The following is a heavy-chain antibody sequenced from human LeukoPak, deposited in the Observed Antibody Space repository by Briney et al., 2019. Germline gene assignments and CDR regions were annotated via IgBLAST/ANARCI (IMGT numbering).Heavy chain of an antibody. V-gene: IGHV1-69*13. CDR3: ARGVGGDWYYYYMDV. J-gene: IGHJ6*03. D-gene: IGHD2-21*01. CDR2: IIPIFGTA. CDR1: GYTFTSYG. Sequence: ASVNVSCKASGYTFTSYGISWVRQAPGQGLEWMGWIIPIFGTANYAQKFQGRVTITADDSTSTAYMELSSLRSEDTAFYYCARGVGGDWYYYYMDVWGKGTTVTVSS.